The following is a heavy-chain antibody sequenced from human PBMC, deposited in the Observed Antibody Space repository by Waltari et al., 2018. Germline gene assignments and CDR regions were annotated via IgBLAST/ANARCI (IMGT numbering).Heavy chain of an antibody. V-gene: IGHV3-21*01. Sequence: EVQLVESGGGLVKPGGSLRLSCAPSGLTFSSHCLNWSRQAPGKGLKWVSSISSSSSYIYYADSVKGRFTISRDNAKNSLYLQMNSLRAEDTAVYYCVIRSYGPNWFDPWGQGTLVTVSS. D-gene: IGHD5-18*01. CDR3: VIRSYGPNWFDP. J-gene: IGHJ5*02. CDR2: ISSSSSYI. CDR1: GLTFSSHC.